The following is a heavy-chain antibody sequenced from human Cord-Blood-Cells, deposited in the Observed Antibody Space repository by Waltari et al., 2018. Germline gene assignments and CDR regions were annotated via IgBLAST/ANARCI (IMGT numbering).Heavy chain of an antibody. V-gene: IGHV4-34*01. CDR2: INHSGST. J-gene: IGHJ3*02. CDR3: ARGRGIVATITPFDI. D-gene: IGHD5-12*01. CDR1: GGSFSGYY. Sequence: QVQLQQWGAGLLKPSETLSLTCAVYGGSFSGYYWSWIRQPPGKGREWIGEINHSGSTNYNPSLKSRVTISVDTSKNQFSLKLSSVTAADTAVYYCARGRGIVATITPFDIWGQGTMVTVSS.